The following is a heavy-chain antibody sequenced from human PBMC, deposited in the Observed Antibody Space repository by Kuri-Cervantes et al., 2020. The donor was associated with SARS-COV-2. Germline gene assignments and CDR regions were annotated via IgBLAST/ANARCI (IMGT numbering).Heavy chain of an antibody. J-gene: IGHJ4*02. D-gene: IGHD1-26*01. CDR1: GGSISSSNW. CDR3: ARATHGGSYSFLYC. CDR2: IYHSGST. V-gene: IGHV4-4*02. Sequence: SETLSLTCAVSGGSISSSNWWSWVRQPPGKGLEWIGKIYHSGSTNYNPSLKSRVTISVDKSKNQFSLKLSSVTAADTAVYYCARATHGGSYSFLYCWGQGTLVTVSS.